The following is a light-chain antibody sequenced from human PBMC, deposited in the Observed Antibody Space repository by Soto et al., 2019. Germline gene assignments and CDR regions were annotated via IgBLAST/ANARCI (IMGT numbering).Light chain of an antibody. J-gene: IGLJ1*01. Sequence: HSALTQPPSASGSPRHSVTISCTGTSSDVGVYKYVSWYQQHPGKAPKLILYEVSKRPSGVPDRFSGSKSGNTASLTVSGTPAEDEADYYRHSYVGSMYVFRTGTTATV. CDR1: SSDVGVYKY. V-gene: IGLV2-8*01. CDR3: HSYVGSMYV. CDR2: EVS.